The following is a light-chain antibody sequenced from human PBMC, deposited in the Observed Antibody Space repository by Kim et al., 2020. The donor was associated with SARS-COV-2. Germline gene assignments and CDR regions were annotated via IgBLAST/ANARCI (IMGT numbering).Light chain of an antibody. Sequence: SASLGDRVPIPCRASQGISSFLAWFQQKPGKAPEHLIYAASTLQSGVPSRFSGSGSGTEYSLTITGLQPEDFATYFCQQFQSYPYTFGQGTKLEI. CDR2: AAS. J-gene: IGKJ2*01. V-gene: IGKV1-9*01. CDR3: QQFQSYPYT. CDR1: QGISSF.